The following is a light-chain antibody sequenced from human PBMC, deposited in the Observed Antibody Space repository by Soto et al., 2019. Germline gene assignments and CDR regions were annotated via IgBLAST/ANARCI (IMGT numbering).Light chain of an antibody. CDR1: SSDVGGYNY. J-gene: IGLJ1*01. CDR3: SSYAGSNYFYV. V-gene: IGLV2-8*01. Sequence: QSALTQPPSASGSPGQSVTISCTGTSSDVGGYNYVSWYQQHPGKAPKLMIYEVSKRPSGVPDRFSGSKSGNTASLTVSGLQAEDEADYYCSSYAGSNYFYVFGTGTKVTV. CDR2: EVS.